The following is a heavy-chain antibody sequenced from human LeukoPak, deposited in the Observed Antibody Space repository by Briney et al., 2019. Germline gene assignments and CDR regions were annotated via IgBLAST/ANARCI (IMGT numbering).Heavy chain of an antibody. V-gene: IGHV4-39*07. CDR2: IYYSGRT. J-gene: IGHJ4*02. Sequence: PSETLSLTCTVSGGSISSSSYYWGWIRQPPGKGLEWIGSIYYSGRTYYNPSLKSPVTISVDTSKNQFSLKLSSVTAADTAVYYCARVAYSSGWYGPFDYWGQGTLVTVSS. CDR1: GGSISSSSYY. CDR3: ARVAYSSGWYGPFDY. D-gene: IGHD6-19*01.